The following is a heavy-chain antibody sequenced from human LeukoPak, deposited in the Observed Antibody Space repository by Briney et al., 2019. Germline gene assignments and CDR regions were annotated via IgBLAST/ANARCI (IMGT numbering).Heavy chain of an antibody. Sequence: GASVKVSCKASGGTFSSYAISWVRQAPGQGLEWMGGIIPIFGTANYAQKFQGRVTITADESTSTAYMELISLRSEDTAVYYCARVGRTGSGSYCYWGQGTLVTVSS. D-gene: IGHD3-10*01. V-gene: IGHV1-69*13. CDR3: ARVGRTGSGSYCY. CDR1: GGTFSSYA. J-gene: IGHJ4*02. CDR2: IIPIFGTA.